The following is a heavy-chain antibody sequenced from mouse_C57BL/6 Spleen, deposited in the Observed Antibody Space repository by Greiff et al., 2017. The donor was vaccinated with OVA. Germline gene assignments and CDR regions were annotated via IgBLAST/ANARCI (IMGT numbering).Heavy chain of an antibody. CDR1: GFTFSSYG. Sequence: EVQLVESGGDLVKPGGSLKLSCAASGFTFSSYGMSWVRQTPDKRLEWVATISSGGSYTYYPDSVKGRFTISRDNAKNTLYLQMSSLKSEDTAMYYCARQGETYYAMDYWGQGTSVTVSS. J-gene: IGHJ4*01. CDR2: ISSGGSYT. CDR3: ARQGETYYAMDY. V-gene: IGHV5-6*01.